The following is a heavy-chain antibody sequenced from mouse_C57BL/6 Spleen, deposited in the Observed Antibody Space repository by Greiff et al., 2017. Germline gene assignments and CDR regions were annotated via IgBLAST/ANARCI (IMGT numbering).Heavy chain of an antibody. J-gene: IGHJ2*01. V-gene: IGHV1-49*01. CDR2: FTLYSDAS. Sequence: LQQSGAELVRPGSSVKLSCKDSYYAFMASSMHWVKQRPGHGLEWIGSFTLYSDASEYSENFKGKATLTANTSSSTAYMERSSLTSDDSAVYCCASDDGLAYWGQGTTLTVSS. CDR1: YYAFMASS. CDR3: ASDDGLAY. D-gene: IGHD2-3*01.